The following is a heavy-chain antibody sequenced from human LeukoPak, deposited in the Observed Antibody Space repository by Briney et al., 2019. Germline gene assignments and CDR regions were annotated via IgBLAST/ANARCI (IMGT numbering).Heavy chain of an antibody. D-gene: IGHD2-2*01. CDR2: IYSGGST. CDR1: GFTVSSNY. V-gene: IGHV3-66*02. Sequence: PGGSLRLSCAASGFTVSSNYMSWVRQAPGKGLEWVSVIYSGGSTYYADSVKGRFTISRDNSKNTLYLQMNSLRAEDTAVYYCARVSYAATAPQFEYYYYMDVWGKGTTVTVSS. J-gene: IGHJ6*03. CDR3: ARVSYAATAPQFEYYYYMDV.